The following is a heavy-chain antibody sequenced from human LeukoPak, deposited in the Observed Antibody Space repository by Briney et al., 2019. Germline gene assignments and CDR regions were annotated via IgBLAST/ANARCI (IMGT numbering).Heavy chain of an antibody. J-gene: IGHJ4*02. CDR3: AKDHDYGDYGGDY. Sequence: GGSLRLSCAASGFTYSSYAMSWVRQAPGKGREWVSAISGSGGSTYYADSVKGRFTISRDNSKNTLYLQMNSLRAEDTAVYYYAKDHDYGDYGGDYWGQGTLVTVSS. CDR1: GFTYSSYA. CDR2: ISGSGGST. D-gene: IGHD4-17*01. V-gene: IGHV3-23*01.